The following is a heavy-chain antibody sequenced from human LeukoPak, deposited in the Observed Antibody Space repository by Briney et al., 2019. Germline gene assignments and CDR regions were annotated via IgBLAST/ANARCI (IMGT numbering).Heavy chain of an antibody. V-gene: IGHV4-39*07. D-gene: IGHD2-15*01. CDR1: GGSISSSSYN. CDR2: FYYSGST. CDR3: ARETGYCSGGSCLNWFDP. J-gene: IGHJ5*02. Sequence: SETLSLTCTVSGGSISSSSYNWGWIRQPPGKGLEWIGSFYYSGSTYYNPSLKSRVTISVDTSKNQFSLKLRSVTAADTAVYYCARETGYCSGGSCLNWFDPWGQGTLVSVSS.